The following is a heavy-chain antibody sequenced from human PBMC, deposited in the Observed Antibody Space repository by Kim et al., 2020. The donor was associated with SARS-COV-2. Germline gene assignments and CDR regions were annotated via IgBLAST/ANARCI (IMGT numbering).Heavy chain of an antibody. CDR1: GFTFDDYA. D-gene: IGHD6-19*01. CDR2: NSWNSGSI. Sequence: GGSLRLSCAASGFTFDDYAMHWVRQAPGKGLEWVSGNSWNSGSIGYADSVKGRFTISRDNAKNSLYLQMNSLRAEDTALYYCAKDITVDSSGWMGNDAFDIWGQGTMVTVSS. CDR3: AKDITVDSSGWMGNDAFDI. V-gene: IGHV3-9*01. J-gene: IGHJ3*02.